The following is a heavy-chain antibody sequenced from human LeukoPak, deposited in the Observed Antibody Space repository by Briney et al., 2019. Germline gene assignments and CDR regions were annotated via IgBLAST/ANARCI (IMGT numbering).Heavy chain of an antibody. CDR2: IYYSGST. Sequence: KPSETLSLTCTVSGGSISSSSYYWGWIRQPPGKGLEWIGSIYYSGSTYYNPSLKSRVTISVDTSKNQFSLKLSSVTAADTAVYCCAISYYDILTGYYWFDPWGQGTLVTVSS. D-gene: IGHD3-9*01. J-gene: IGHJ5*02. CDR3: AISYYDILTGYYWFDP. CDR1: GGSISSSSYY. V-gene: IGHV4-39*07.